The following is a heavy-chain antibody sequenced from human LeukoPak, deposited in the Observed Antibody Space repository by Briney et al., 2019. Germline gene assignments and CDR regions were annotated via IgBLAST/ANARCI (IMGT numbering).Heavy chain of an antibody. V-gene: IGHV3-53*01. CDR2: SYSAGAT. J-gene: IGHJ4*02. CDR1: GFTVSSNL. Sequence: GGSLRLSCAASGFTVSSNLMTWVRQSPGRGLEWLSSSYSAGATYYADSVKGRFTISRDHSNNSVSLQMTNLRVEDTAIYYCARGASRISWPGIDYWGQGTLVTVSS. CDR3: ARGASRISWPGIDY. D-gene: IGHD3-3*02.